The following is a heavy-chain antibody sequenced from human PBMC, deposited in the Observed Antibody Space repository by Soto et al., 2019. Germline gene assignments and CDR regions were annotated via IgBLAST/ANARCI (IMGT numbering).Heavy chain of an antibody. Sequence: GASVKVSCKASGYTFTGYYMHWVRQAPGHGLEWMGWINPDNGGTKYAQKFQGRVTLTRDTSISTAFMELSRLGSDDTAVYYCARDRAPEISYNSNFDYWGQGTLVTVSS. CDR2: INPDNGGT. J-gene: IGHJ4*02. CDR1: GYTFTGYY. D-gene: IGHD1-1*01. CDR3: ARDRAPEISYNSNFDY. V-gene: IGHV1-2*02.